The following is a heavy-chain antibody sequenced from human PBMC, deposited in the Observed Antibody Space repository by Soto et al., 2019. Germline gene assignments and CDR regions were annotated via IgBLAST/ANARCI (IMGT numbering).Heavy chain of an antibody. D-gene: IGHD1-1*01. CDR1: GYTFTDFY. J-gene: IGHJ4*02. CDR3: ATQTGTVPNFADH. Sequence: QVQLVQSGAEVKKPGASVMVSCKTSGYTFTDFYINWVRQAPGQGLEWVGWINPNTGGTKPSQRFQGRVTLTRDTSITTDYMELTRLTSEDTAVYFCATQTGTVPNFADHWGQGTLVTVSS. V-gene: IGHV1-2*02. CDR2: INPNTGGT.